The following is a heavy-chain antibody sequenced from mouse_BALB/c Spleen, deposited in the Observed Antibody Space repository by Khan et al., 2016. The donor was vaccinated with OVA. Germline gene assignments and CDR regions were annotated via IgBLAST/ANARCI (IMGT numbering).Heavy chain of an antibody. CDR1: GYSITSGYS. Sequence: VQLKQSGPDLVKPSQSLSLTCTVTGYSITSGYSWHWIRQFPGNKLEWMGYIHYSGSTNYNPSLKSRISITRDTSKNQFFLQLNSVTTEDTATYYCARSGTTVVAYWYCDVWGAGTTVTVSS. V-gene: IGHV3-1*02. CDR3: ARSGTTVVAYWYCDV. CDR2: IHYSGST. D-gene: IGHD1-1*01. J-gene: IGHJ1*01.